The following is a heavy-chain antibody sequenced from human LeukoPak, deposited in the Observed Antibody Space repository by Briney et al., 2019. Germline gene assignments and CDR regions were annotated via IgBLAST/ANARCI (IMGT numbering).Heavy chain of an antibody. CDR3: ARGAIAAAGTEWFDP. D-gene: IGHD6-13*01. Sequence: SETLSLTCAVYGGSFGGYYWSWIRQPPGKGLEWIGEINHSGSTNYNPSLKSRVTISVDTSKNQFSLKLSSMTAADTAVYYCARGAIAAAGTEWFDPWGQGTLVTVSS. CDR1: GGSFGGYY. CDR2: INHSGST. V-gene: IGHV4-34*01. J-gene: IGHJ5*02.